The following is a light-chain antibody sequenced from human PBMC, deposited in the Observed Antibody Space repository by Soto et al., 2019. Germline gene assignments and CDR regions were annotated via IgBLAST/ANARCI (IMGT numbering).Light chain of an antibody. CDR3: SSYTTSITWV. V-gene: IGLV2-14*01. Sequence: QSALTQPASVSGSPGQSITLSCTGTSSDVGFYNYVSWYQQHPGKAPKLLLYDVANRPSGVSDRFSGSKSGNTASLTISRLQAEDEADYYCSSYTTSITWVFGGGTKLTVL. CDR1: SSDVGFYNY. CDR2: DVA. J-gene: IGLJ3*02.